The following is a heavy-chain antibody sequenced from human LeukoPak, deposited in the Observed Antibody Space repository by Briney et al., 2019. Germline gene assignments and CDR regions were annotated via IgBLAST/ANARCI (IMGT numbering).Heavy chain of an antibody. J-gene: IGHJ4*02. Sequence: SETLSLTCTVSGGSVSSGSHYWSWIRQPPGKGLEWIGYISYSGSTNYNPSLNVRVTISVDTSKNQFSLKLSSVTAADTAVYYCARVLTMVRGVIITPLWVFDYWGQGTLVTVSS. CDR3: ARVLTMVRGVIITPLWVFDY. V-gene: IGHV4-61*01. D-gene: IGHD3-10*01. CDR2: ISYSGST. CDR1: GGSVSSGSHY.